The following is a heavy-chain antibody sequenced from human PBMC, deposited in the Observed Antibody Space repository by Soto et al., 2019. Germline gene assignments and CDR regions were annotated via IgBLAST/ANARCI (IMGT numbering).Heavy chain of an antibody. J-gene: IGHJ4*02. V-gene: IGHV4-59*11. D-gene: IGHD1-26*01. Sequence: SETLSLTCRVSDGSINDHYWSWIRQPPGKELEWLGYISSSGYTKYNPSLKSRVTISADTSKNQFSLKLTSMTAADTAVYYCARGSGSYSHWGQGSLVTVSS. CDR2: ISSSGYT. CDR1: DGSINDHY. CDR3: ARGSGSYSH.